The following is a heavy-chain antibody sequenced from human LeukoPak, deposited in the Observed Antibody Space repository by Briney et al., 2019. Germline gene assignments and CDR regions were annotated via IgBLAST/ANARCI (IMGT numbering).Heavy chain of an antibody. CDR2: ISVSGGTT. V-gene: IGHV3-23*01. D-gene: IGHD6-19*01. Sequence: GGSLRLSCTASGVTFSSYAMTWVRQAPGKGLEWVSSISVSGGTTYYADSVRGRFTISRDNSKNTLYLQMNSLRAEDTAVYYCAKDRSYSSGWYFYFQHWGQGTLVTVSS. J-gene: IGHJ1*01. CDR3: AKDRSYSSGWYFYFQH. CDR1: GVTFSSYA.